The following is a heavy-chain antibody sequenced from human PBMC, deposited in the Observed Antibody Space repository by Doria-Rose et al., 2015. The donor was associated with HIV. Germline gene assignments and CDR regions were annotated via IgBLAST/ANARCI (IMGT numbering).Heavy chain of an antibody. CDR1: GDSINSYY. Sequence: QVQLQESGPGLVKPSETLSLTCTVSGDSINSYYWSWIRQSPGKGLEWIGYIYYTGINKYNPSLKRRVTISMDTSKRQVSLKVTSLTPADTAVYFCARLHPTCAGTRCPENYGMDVWGQGTTVVVSS. J-gene: IGHJ6*02. CDR2: IYYTGIN. V-gene: IGHV4-59*12. D-gene: IGHD2-2*01. CDR3: ARLHPTCAGTRCPENYGMDV.